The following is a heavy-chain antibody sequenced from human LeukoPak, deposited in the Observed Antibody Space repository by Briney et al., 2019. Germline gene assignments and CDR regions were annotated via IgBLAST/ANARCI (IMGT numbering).Heavy chain of an antibody. D-gene: IGHD3-10*01. V-gene: IGHV3-53*01. CDR2: MYSGEST. CDR1: GFSFSTKY. Sequence: PGGSLRLSCAAAGFSFSTKYMSWVRQAPGKGLEWVSIMYSGESTYYAESVKGRFIVSRDNSKNRLYLQRNSLRVDDTAVYSCARVGDHYHWYFDLWGRGTLVTVSS. CDR3: ARVGDHYHWYFDL. J-gene: IGHJ2*01.